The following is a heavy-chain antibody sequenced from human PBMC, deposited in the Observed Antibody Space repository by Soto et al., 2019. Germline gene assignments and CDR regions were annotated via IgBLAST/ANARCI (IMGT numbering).Heavy chain of an antibody. J-gene: IGHJ6*02. CDR3: ARVNYGDYYYGMDV. V-gene: IGHV4-59*01. D-gene: IGHD4-17*01. Sequence: SETLSLTCTVSGGSINYSYWTWIRQPPGKGLEWIGYISYTGSANYNASLKSRLTISVDTSKNQFSLKLRSVAAADTALYYCARVNYGDYYYGMDVWSQGTTVTVSS. CDR1: GGSINYSY. CDR2: ISYTGSA.